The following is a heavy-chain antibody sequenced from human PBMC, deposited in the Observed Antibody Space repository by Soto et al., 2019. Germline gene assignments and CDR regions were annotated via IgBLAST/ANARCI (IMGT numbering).Heavy chain of an antibody. J-gene: IGHJ6*02. CDR1: GGSISSGGYS. V-gene: IGHV4-30-2*01. Sequence: PSETLSLTCAVSGGSISSGGYSWSWIRQPPGEGLEWIGYIYHSGSTYYNPSLKSRVTISVDRSKNQFSLKLSSVTAADTAVYYCARELTGGGMDVWGQGTTVTVSS. CDR2: IYHSGST. CDR3: ARELTGGGMDV.